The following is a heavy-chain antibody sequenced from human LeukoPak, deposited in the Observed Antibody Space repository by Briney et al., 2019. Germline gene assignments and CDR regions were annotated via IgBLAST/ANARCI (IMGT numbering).Heavy chain of an antibody. CDR2: IIPILGIA. CDR3: ARAARGALDAFDI. D-gene: IGHD4-17*01. Sequence: VASVKVSCKASGGTFSSYAISWVRQAPGQGLEWMGRIIPILGIANYAQKFQGRVTITADKSTSTAYMELSSLRSEDTAVYYCARAARGALDAFDIWGQGTMVTVSS. V-gene: IGHV1-69*04. CDR1: GGTFSSYA. J-gene: IGHJ3*02.